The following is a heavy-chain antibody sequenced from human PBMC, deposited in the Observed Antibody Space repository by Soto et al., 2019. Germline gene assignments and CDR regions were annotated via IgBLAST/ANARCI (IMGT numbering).Heavy chain of an antibody. CDR1: GYPFTRYD. CDR2: MNPNSGNT. Sequence: QVQLVQSGAEVKKPGASVKVSCKASGYPFTRYDINWVRQATGQGLEWMGWMNPNSGNTGYAQKFQGRVTMTRNTSISTAYMELSSLRSEDTAVYYCARRGYSSSWYYYYYYGMDVWGQGTTVTVSS. V-gene: IGHV1-8*01. D-gene: IGHD6-13*01. J-gene: IGHJ6*02. CDR3: ARRGYSSSWYYYYYYGMDV.